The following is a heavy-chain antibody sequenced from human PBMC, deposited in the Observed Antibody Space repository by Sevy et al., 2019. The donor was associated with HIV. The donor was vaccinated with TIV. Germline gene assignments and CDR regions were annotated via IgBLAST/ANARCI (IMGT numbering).Heavy chain of an antibody. CDR3: ARGACNYDFWSGYYTSYYYYGMDV. V-gene: IGHV4-61*01. D-gene: IGHD3-3*01. J-gene: IGHJ6*02. Sequence: SETLSLTCTVSGGSVSSGSYYWSWIRQPPGKGLEWIGYIYYSGSTNYIPSLKSRVTISVDTSKNQFSLKLSSVTAADTAVYYCARGACNYDFWSGYYTSYYYYGMDVWGQRTTVTVSS. CDR2: IYYSGST. CDR1: GGSVSSGSYY.